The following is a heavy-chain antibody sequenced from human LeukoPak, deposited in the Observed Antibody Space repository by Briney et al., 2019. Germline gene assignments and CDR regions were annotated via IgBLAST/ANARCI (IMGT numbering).Heavy chain of an antibody. CDR3: ARGVVVPAAIGVY. J-gene: IGHJ4*02. CDR1: GCTFTGYY. CDR2: INPNSGGT. D-gene: IGHD2-2*02. V-gene: IGHV1-2*02. Sequence: ASVTVSCKASGCTFTGYYMHWVRQAPGQGLEWMGWINPNSGGTNYAQKFQGRVTMTRDTSISTAYMELSRLRSDDTAVYYCARGVVVPAAIGVYWGQGTLVTVSS.